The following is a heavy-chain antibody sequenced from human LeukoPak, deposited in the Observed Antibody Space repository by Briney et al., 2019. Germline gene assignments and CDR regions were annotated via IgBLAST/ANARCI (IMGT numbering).Heavy chain of an antibody. CDR2: IIPIFGTA. CDR1: GGTFSSYG. D-gene: IGHD1-26*01. Sequence: SVKVSCKASGGTFSSYGISWVRQAPGQGLEWMGGIIPIFGTAIYAQKFQGRVTMTEDTSTDTAYMELSSLRSEDTAVYYCATDYDSGSYDFDYWGQGTLVTVSS. V-gene: IGHV1-69*06. J-gene: IGHJ4*02. CDR3: ATDYDSGSYDFDY.